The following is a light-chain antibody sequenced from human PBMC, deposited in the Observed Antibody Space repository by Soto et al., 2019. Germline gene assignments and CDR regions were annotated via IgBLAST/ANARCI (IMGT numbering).Light chain of an antibody. CDR1: GHVIGAYNY. CDR2: GVR. V-gene: IGLV2-14*01. CDR3: SSFTTSRFYV. Sequence: QSALTQPTSVSGSPGQSITISCTGNGHVIGAYNYVSWYQQHPGKAPRLLIHGVRNRPPGISSRFSASKSGLTASLTISGLQAEDEADYYFSSFTTSRFYVFGPGTKLTVL. J-gene: IGLJ1*01.